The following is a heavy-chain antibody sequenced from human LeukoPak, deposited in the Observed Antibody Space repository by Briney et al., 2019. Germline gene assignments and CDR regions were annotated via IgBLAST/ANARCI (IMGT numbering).Heavy chain of an antibody. D-gene: IGHD2-2*01. Sequence: SETLSLTCTVSGGSISSYYWSWIRQPPGKGLEWIGRIYTSGSTNYNPSLKSRVTISVDTSKNQFSLKLSSVTAADTAVYYCARRRCSSTSCYAYRVVVNWFDPWGQGTLVTVSS. CDR1: GGSISSYY. CDR3: ARRRCSSTSCYAYRVVVNWFDP. J-gene: IGHJ5*02. CDR2: IYTSGST. V-gene: IGHV4-4*07.